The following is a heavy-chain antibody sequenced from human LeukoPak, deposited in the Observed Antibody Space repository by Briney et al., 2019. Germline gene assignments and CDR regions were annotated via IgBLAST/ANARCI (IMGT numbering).Heavy chain of an antibody. D-gene: IGHD3-3*01. CDR3: ARLKYDFWSGYYDY. CDR2: IYYSGST. J-gene: IGHJ4*02. CDR1: GGSISSSSYY. Sequence: SETLSHTCTVSGGSISSSSYYWGWIRQPPGKGLEWIGSIYYSGSTYYNPSLKSRVTISVDTSKNQFSLKLSSVTAADTAVYYCARLKYDFWSGYYDYWGQGTLVTVSS. V-gene: IGHV4-39*01.